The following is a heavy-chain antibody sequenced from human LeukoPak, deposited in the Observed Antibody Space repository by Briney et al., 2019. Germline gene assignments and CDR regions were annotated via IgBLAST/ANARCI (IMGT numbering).Heavy chain of an antibody. D-gene: IGHD4-17*01. CDR3: ASSSTVTTTHY. CDR1: GFIFSSFA. V-gene: IGHV3-30-3*01. Sequence: GTSLRLSCAASGFIFSSFAMHWVRQAPGKGLEWVAGISYDGGNKYYADSVKGRFSISRDDSKNTLYLQMSILRPEDTAVYYCASSSTVTTTHYWGQGTLVTVSS. CDR2: ISYDGGNK. J-gene: IGHJ4*02.